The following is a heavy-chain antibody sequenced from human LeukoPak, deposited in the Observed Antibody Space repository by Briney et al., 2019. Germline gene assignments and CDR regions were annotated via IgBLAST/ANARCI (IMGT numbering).Heavy chain of an antibody. CDR1: GFTFSSCS. V-gene: IGHV3-21*01. CDR3: ARAAGHAFDI. Sequence: GGSLRLSCAASGFTFSSCSMNWVRQAPGKGLEWVSSISSSSSYIYYADSVKGRFTISRDNAKNSLYLQMNSLRAEDTAVYYCARAAGHAFDIWGQGTMVTVSS. J-gene: IGHJ3*02. CDR2: ISSSSSYI.